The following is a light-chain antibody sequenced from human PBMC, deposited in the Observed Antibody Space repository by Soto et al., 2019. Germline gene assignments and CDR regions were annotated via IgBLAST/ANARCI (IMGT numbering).Light chain of an antibody. V-gene: IGKV1-39*01. J-gene: IGKJ4*01. CDR2: AAS. CDR1: QSITNY. CDR3: QQSNSSPPT. Sequence: IQMTQSPSALSASVGDRVAITCRSSQSITNYLTWYQHKPGQAPNLLIYAASTLQAGVPSRFRGSGSGTDFTLTISSLQPEDFATYFCQQSNSSPPTFGGGTKVDI.